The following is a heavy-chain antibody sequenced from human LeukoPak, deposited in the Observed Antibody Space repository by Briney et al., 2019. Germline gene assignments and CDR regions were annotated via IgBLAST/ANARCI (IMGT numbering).Heavy chain of an antibody. CDR1: GGSISSYY. CDR2: IYYSGST. J-gene: IGHJ2*01. D-gene: IGHD6-13*01. V-gene: IGHV4-59*08. Sequence: SETLSLTCTVSGGSISSYYWSWIRQPPGKGLEWIGYIYYSGSTNYNPSLKSRVTISVDTSKNQFSLKLSSVTAADTAVYYCARRPGIAAAGTLYFDLWGRGTLVTVSS. CDR3: ARRPGIAAAGTLYFDL.